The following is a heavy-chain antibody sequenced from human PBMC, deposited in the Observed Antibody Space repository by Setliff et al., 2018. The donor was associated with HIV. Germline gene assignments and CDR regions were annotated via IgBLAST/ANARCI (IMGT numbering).Heavy chain of an antibody. CDR2: IYYIGTT. Sequence: SETLSLTCTVSGGSISSHYWSWIRQPPGKGLEWIGHIYYIGTTNYNPSLKSRVTISVDTSKYHFSLKLSSVTAEDTAVYYCARDHSSGWSQTIYYYYYYMDVWGKGTTVTVSS. V-gene: IGHV4-59*11. CDR1: GGSISSHY. CDR3: ARDHSSGWSQTIYYYYYYMDV. D-gene: IGHD6-19*01. J-gene: IGHJ6*03.